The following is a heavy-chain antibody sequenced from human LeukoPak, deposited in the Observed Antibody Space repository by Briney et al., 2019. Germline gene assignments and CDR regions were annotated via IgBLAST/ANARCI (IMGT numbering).Heavy chain of an antibody. CDR3: ARGARGPFDY. J-gene: IGHJ4*02. D-gene: IGHD4/OR15-4a*01. CDR1: GDSISSYY. Sequence: SETLSLTCTVSGDSISSYYWSWIRQPPGKGLEWIGYIYYSGSTNYNPSLNSRVTISVDTSKNQFSLKLSSVTAADTAMYYCARGARGPFDYWGQGTLVTVSS. V-gene: IGHV4-59*01. CDR2: IYYSGST.